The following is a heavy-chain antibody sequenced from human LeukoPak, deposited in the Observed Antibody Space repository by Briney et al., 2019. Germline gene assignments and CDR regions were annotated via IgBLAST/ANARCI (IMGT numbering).Heavy chain of an antibody. CDR2: INPSGGST. D-gene: IGHD2-21*01. CDR3: AKDFRIGYSAHFDY. CDR1: GYTFTSYY. J-gene: IGHJ4*02. Sequence: ASVKVSCKASGYTFTSYYMHWVRQAPGQGLEWMGIINPSGGSTSYAQKFQGRVTMTRDTSTSTAYMKLSSLRSEDTAVYYCAKDFRIGYSAHFDYWGQGALVTVSS. V-gene: IGHV1-46*01.